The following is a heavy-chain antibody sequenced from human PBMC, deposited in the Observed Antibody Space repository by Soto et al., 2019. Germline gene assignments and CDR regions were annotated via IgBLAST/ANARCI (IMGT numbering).Heavy chain of an antibody. V-gene: IGHV3-15*01. CDR2: IKSKTDGGTT. J-gene: IGHJ6*02. CDR1: GFTFSNAW. CDR3: TTGGGDSGYDYYYYYGMDV. D-gene: IGHD5-12*01. Sequence: GGSLRLSCAASGFTFSNAWMSWVRQAPGKGLEWVGRIKSKTDGGTTDYAAPVKGRFTISRDDSKNTLYLQMNSLKTEDTAVYYCTTGGGDSGYDYYYYYGMDVWGQGTTVTVSS.